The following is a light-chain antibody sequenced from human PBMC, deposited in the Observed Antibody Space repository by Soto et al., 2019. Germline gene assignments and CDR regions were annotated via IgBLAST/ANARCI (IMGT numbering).Light chain of an antibody. CDR1: QGISSW. V-gene: IGKV1-12*01. CDR3: QQSYSTPRT. CDR2: AAS. Sequence: IQMTQSPSSVSASVGDRVTITCRASQGISSWLAWYQQKRGKAPKLLVYAASSLQSGVPPRVSGSGSWAGFTLTISSLQPEDFATYYCQQSYSTPRTFGQGTKVDI. J-gene: IGKJ1*01.